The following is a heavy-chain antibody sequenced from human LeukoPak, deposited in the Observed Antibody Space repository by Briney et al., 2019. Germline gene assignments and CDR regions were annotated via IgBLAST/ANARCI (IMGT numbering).Heavy chain of an antibody. CDR2: INHSGST. D-gene: IGHD3-22*01. Sequence: PSETLSLTCAVYGGSLSGYYWSWIRQPPGKGLEWIGEINHSGSTNYNPSLKSRVTISVDTSKNQFSLKLSSVTAADTAVYYCARGETYYYDSSGSSYYFDYWGQGTLVTVSS. CDR3: ARGETYYYDSSGSSYYFDY. J-gene: IGHJ4*02. V-gene: IGHV4-34*01. CDR1: GGSLSGYY.